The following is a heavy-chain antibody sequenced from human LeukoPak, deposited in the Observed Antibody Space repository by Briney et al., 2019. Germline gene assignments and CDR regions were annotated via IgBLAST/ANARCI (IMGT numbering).Heavy chain of an antibody. CDR3: ARPWYQLLHSGHWFDP. V-gene: IGHV4-39*01. CDR2: IYYSGST. D-gene: IGHD2-2*01. Sequence: SETLSLTCTVSGGSISSSSYYWGWIRQPPGKGLEWIGSIYYSGSTYYNPSLKSRVTISVDTSKNQFSLKLSSVTAADTAVYYCARPWYQLLHSGHWFDPWGQGTLVTVSS. CDR1: GGSISSSSYY. J-gene: IGHJ5*02.